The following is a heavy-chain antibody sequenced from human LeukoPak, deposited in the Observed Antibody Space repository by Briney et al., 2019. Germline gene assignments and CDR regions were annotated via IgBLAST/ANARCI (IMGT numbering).Heavy chain of an antibody. V-gene: IGHV1-18*01. Sequence: ASVKVSCKASGYTFTNYGITWVRQAPGQGLEWMGWISAYNGNTNYARKLQGRVTLTTDTSTSTAYMELRSLRSDDTAVYYCARGGMDGYSYAYERVYNWFDPWGQGTLVTVSS. CDR2: ISAYNGNT. J-gene: IGHJ5*02. D-gene: IGHD5-18*01. CDR1: GYTFTNYG. CDR3: ARGGMDGYSYAYERVYNWFDP.